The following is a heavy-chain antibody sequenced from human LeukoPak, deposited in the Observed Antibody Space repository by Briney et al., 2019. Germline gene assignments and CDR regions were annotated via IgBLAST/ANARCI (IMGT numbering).Heavy chain of an antibody. D-gene: IGHD5-18*01. CDR3: ARDCERGYSLGLC. J-gene: IGHJ4*02. CDR2: ITGDSTYI. Sequence: GGSLRLSCAASGITFSAYSLNWIRQAPGKGLEWVATITGDSTYISHADSVKGRFIISRDNAKNSVYLQMNSLRAEDTAVYYCARDCERGYSLGLCWGQGTLVTVSS. V-gene: IGHV3-21*01. CDR1: GITFSAYS.